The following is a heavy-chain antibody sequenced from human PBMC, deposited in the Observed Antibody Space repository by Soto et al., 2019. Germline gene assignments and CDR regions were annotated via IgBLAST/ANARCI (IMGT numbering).Heavy chain of an antibody. CDR1: GGSFSGYY. D-gene: IGHD3-10*01. V-gene: IGHV4-34*01. J-gene: IGHJ6*02. CDR2: INHSGST. CDR3: ARGFGYYYGMDV. Sequence: ETLSLTCAVYGGSFSGYYWSWIRQPPGKGLEWIGEINHSGSTNYNPSLKSRVTISVDTSKNQFPLKLSSVTAADTAVYYCARGFGYYYGMDVWGQGTTVTVSS.